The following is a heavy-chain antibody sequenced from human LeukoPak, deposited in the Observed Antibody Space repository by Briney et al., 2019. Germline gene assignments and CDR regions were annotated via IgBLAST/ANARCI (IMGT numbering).Heavy chain of an antibody. Sequence: SETLSLTCTVSGGSISSYYWSWIRQPAGKGLEWIGRIYTSGSTNYNPSLKSRVTISVDTSKNQFSLKLSSVTAADTAVYYCAKDNSSGWSPYYYYYYGMDVWGQGTTVTVSS. D-gene: IGHD6-19*01. CDR1: GGSISSYY. J-gene: IGHJ6*02. CDR3: AKDNSSGWSPYYYYYYGMDV. CDR2: IYTSGST. V-gene: IGHV4-4*07.